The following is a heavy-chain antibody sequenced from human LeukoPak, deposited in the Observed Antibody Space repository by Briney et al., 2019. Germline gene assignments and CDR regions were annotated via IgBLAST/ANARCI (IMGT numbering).Heavy chain of an antibody. CDR3: AIGITGTTAIRWFDP. J-gene: IGHJ5*02. D-gene: IGHD1-7*01. CDR1: GGSFSGYY. Sequence: KSSETLSLTCAVYGGSFSGYYWSWIRQPPGKGLEWIGEINHSGSTNYNPSLKSRVTISVDTSKNQFSLKLSSVTAADTAVYYCAIGITGTTAIRWFDPWGQGTLVTVSS. V-gene: IGHV4-34*01. CDR2: INHSGST.